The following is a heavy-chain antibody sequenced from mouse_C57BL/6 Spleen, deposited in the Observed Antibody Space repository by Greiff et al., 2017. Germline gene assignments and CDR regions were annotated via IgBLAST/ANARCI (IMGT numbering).Heavy chain of an antibody. D-gene: IGHD1-1*01. V-gene: IGHV1-26*01. Sequence: VQLQQSGPELVKPGASVKISCKASGYTFTDYYMNWVKQSHGKSLEWIGDINPNNGGTSYNQKFKGKATLTVDKSSSTAYMELRSLTSEDSAVYYCVYYGSSYDAMDYWGQGTSVTVSS. CDR3: VYYGSSYDAMDY. J-gene: IGHJ4*01. CDR1: GYTFTDYY. CDR2: INPNNGGT.